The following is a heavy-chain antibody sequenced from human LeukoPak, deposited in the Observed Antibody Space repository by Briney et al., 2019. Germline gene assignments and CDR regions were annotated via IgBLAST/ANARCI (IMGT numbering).Heavy chain of an antibody. J-gene: IGHJ5*02. CDR1: GGSISSGSYY. V-gene: IGHV4-61*02. Sequence: PSQTLSLTCTVSGGSISSGSYYWSWIRQPAGKGLEWIGRIYTSGSTNYNPSLKSRVTISVDTSKNQFSLKLSSVTAADTAVYYCARLTSHYDFWSGYYIAGTGFDPWGQGTLVTVSS. CDR3: ARLTSHYDFWSGYYIAGTGFDP. CDR2: IYTSGST. D-gene: IGHD3-3*01.